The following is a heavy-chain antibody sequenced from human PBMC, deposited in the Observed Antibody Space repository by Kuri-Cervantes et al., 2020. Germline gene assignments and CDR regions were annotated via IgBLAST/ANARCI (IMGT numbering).Heavy chain of an antibody. V-gene: IGHV4-61*01. J-gene: IGHJ4*02. Sequence: GSLRLSCTVSGGSVSSGSYYWSWIRQPPGKGLEWIGYIYYSGSTNYNPSLKSRVTISVDTSKNQFSLKLGSVTAADTAVYYCARSYSSGWYVLWGQGTLVTVSS. CDR3: ARSYSSGWYVL. CDR1: GGSVSSGSYY. CDR2: IYYSGST. D-gene: IGHD6-19*01.